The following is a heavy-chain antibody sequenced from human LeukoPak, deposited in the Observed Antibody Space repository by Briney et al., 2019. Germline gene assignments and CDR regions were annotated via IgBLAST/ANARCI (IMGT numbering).Heavy chain of an antibody. V-gene: IGHV4-34*01. CDR2: INHSGST. CDR3: SRDYLYYYDTGGLDY. J-gene: IGHJ4*02. CDR1: GGSFSGYY. D-gene: IGHD3-22*01. Sequence: KASETLSLTCAVYGGSFSGYYWSWIRQPPGKGLEWIGEINHSGSTNYNPSLKSRVTISVDTSKNQFSLKLSSVTAADTAVYYCSRDYLYYYDTGGLDYWGQGTLVTVSS.